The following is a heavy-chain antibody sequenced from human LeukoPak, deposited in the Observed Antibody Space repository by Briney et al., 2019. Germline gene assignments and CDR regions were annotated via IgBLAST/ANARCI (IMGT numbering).Heavy chain of an antibody. D-gene: IGHD3-10*01. V-gene: IGHV3-33*01. CDR3: ARGSDAAIDY. J-gene: IGHJ4*02. Sequence: PGGSLRLSCAASGFAFSSYHMHWLRQAPGKGLEWVAAVWYDGSNKYYVDSVKGRFTISRDNSKNTLYLQMNSLRAEDTAVYYCARGSDAAIDYWGQGTLVTVSS. CDR1: GFAFSSYH. CDR2: VWYDGSNK.